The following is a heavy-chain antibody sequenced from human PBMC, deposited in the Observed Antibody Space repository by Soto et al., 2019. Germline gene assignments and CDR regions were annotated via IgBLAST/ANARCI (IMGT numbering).Heavy chain of an antibody. Sequence: SETMSLTCTVSGGSISSYYWSWIRQPPGKGLEWIGYIYYSGSTNYNPSLKSRVTISVDTSKNQFSLKLSSVTAADTAVYYCARDQPTTVVTPSFYYGMDVWGQGTTVTVSS. D-gene: IGHD4-17*01. V-gene: IGHV4-59*01. J-gene: IGHJ6*02. CDR2: IYYSGST. CDR3: ARDQPTTVVTPSFYYGMDV. CDR1: GGSISSYY.